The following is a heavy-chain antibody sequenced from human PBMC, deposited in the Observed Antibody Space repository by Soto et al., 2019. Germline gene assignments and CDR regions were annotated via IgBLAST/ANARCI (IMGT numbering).Heavy chain of an antibody. CDR2: IIPIFGTA. CDR3: ARSQSGVTRMYYYGMDV. CDR1: GGTFSSYA. Sequence: SVKVSCKASGGTFSSYAISWVRQAPGQGLEWMGGIIPIFGTANYAQKFQGRVTITADESTSTAYMELSSLRSEDTAVYYCARSQSGVTRMYYYGMDVWGQGTTVTVS. D-gene: IGHD3-10*01. V-gene: IGHV1-69*13. J-gene: IGHJ6*02.